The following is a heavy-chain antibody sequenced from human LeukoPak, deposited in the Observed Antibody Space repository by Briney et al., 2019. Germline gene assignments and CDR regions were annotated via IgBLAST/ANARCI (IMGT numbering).Heavy chain of an antibody. CDR2: IYYSGST. Sequence: SETLSLTCTVSGGSISSSSYYWGWIRQPPGKGLEWIESIYYSGSTYYNPSLKSRVTISVDTSKNQFSLKLSSVTAADTAVYYCARRGKSMGFDYWGQGTLVTVSS. D-gene: IGHD3-10*01. CDR1: GGSISSSSYY. CDR3: ARRGKSMGFDY. J-gene: IGHJ4*02. V-gene: IGHV4-39*01.